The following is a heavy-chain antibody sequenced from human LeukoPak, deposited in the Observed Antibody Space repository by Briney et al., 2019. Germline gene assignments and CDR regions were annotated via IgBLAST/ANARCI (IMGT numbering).Heavy chain of an antibody. CDR2: IYHSGST. D-gene: IGHD3-16*02. V-gene: IGHV4-39*07. CDR1: GGSISSNNYY. CDR3: ARDGAYYDYVWGSYRPNWFDP. Sequence: PSETLSLTCTVSGGSISSNNYYWGWIRQPPGKGLEWIGSIYHSGSTYYNPSLKSRVTISVDTSKNQFSLKLSSVTAADTAVYYCARDGAYYDYVWGSYRPNWFDPWGQGTLVTVSS. J-gene: IGHJ5*02.